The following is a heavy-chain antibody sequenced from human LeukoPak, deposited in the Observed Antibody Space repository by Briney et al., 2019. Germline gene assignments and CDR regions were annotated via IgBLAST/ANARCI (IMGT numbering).Heavy chain of an antibody. Sequence: SETLSLACAVYGGSFSGYYWSWIRQPPGKGLERIGEINHSGSTNYNPSLKSRVTISVDTSKNQFSLKLSSVTATDTAVYYCARTREKGGYYYHNAFDIWGQGTMVTVSS. CDR3: ARTREKGGYYYHNAFDI. D-gene: IGHD3-22*01. V-gene: IGHV4-34*01. CDR1: GGSFSGYY. J-gene: IGHJ3*02. CDR2: INHSGST.